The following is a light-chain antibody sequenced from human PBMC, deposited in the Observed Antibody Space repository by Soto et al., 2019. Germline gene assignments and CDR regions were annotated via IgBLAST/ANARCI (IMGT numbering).Light chain of an antibody. CDR1: QSVSSTY. J-gene: IGKJ1*01. Sequence: EIVLTQSPGTLSLSPGERATLSCWASQSVSSTYLAWYQQKPGQAPRLLIYGASTRATGIPARFSGSGSGTDFTLTISSLQPDDFATYYCQQYNSYWTFGQGTKWIS. CDR3: QQYNSYWT. V-gene: IGKV3-20*01. CDR2: GAS.